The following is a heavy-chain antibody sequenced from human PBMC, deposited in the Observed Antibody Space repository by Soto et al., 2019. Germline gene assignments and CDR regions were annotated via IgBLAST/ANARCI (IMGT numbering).Heavy chain of an antibody. CDR2: IIPMFGTP. J-gene: IGHJ5*02. CDR3: ATSLAARRKPYNWLDA. Sequence: ASVKVSCKASGYTFTSYYMHWVRQAPGQGLEWMGGIIPMFGTPTDAQKFRGRVTISADTSTSTVYMELRSLSSQDTAVYYCATSLAARRKPYNWLDAWGQGTLVTVSS. V-gene: IGHV1-46*01. CDR1: GYTFTSYY. D-gene: IGHD6-6*01.